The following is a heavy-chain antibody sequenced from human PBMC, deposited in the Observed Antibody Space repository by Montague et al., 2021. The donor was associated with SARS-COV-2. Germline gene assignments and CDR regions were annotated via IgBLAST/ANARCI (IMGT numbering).Heavy chain of an antibody. J-gene: IGHJ6*02. Sequence: SLRLSCAASGFTFSGYWMSWVRQAPGKGLEWVANIKQDGSEKYYVDSVKGRFTISRDNAKNSLYLQMNSLRAEDTAVYYCARGRITIFGVEDYYYGMDVWGQGTTVTVSS. CDR1: GFTFSGYW. CDR2: IKQDGSEK. D-gene: IGHD3-3*01. CDR3: ARGRITIFGVEDYYYGMDV. V-gene: IGHV3-7*03.